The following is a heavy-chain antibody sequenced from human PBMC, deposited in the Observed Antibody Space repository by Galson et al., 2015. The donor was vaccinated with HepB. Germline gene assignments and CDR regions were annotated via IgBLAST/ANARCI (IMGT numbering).Heavy chain of an antibody. J-gene: IGHJ4*02. CDR3: AGDGKGVRGVADY. CDR1: GGSISSGGYY. V-gene: IGHV4-31*03. CDR2: IYYSGST. Sequence: TLSLTCTVSGGSISSGGYYWSWIRQHPGKGLEWIGYIYYSGSTHYNPSLKSRVTISVDTSKNQFSLKLSSVTAADTAVYYCAGDGKGVRGVADYWGQGTLVTVSS. D-gene: IGHD3-10*01.